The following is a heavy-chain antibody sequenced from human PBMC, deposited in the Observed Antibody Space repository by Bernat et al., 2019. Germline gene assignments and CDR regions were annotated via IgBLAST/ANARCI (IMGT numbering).Heavy chain of an antibody. CDR3: ARVVVVAAIAYYCDH. J-gene: IGHJ4*02. V-gene: IGHV3-73*02. Sequence: EVQWVESGGGLVQPGGSLKFSCAASGFTFIDSAIHWVRRASGKGLEWVGRIKGKTETYATAYAASGKGRITVSRDDSKNTAYLQMNSLKIEDTAMYYCARVVVVAAIAYYCDHWRQGTLVTVSS. D-gene: IGHD2-15*01. CDR1: GFTFIDSA. CDR2: IKGKTETYAT.